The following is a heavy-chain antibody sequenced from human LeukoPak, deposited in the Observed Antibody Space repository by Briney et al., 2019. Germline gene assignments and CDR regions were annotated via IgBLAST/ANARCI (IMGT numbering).Heavy chain of an antibody. Sequence: TSETLSLTCTVSGGSISSYYWSWIRQPPGKGLEWIGRIYTSGSTNYNPSLKSRVTMSLDTSKNQFSLKLSSVTAADTAVYYCARFSYYSSLDYWGQGTLVTVSS. CDR3: ARFSYYSSLDY. CDR2: IYTSGST. CDR1: GGSISSYY. D-gene: IGHD6-6*01. J-gene: IGHJ4*02. V-gene: IGHV4-4*07.